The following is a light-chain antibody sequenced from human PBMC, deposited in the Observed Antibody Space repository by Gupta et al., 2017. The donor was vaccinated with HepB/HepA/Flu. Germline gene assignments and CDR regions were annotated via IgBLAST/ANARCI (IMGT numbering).Light chain of an antibody. J-gene: IGKJ2*01. CDR3: QQLSNWHPMYT. V-gene: IGKV3-11*01. Sequence: EIVLTQSPATLSLSPGERATLSCRASQSVSSYLAWYQKKPGQAPRLLIYDASNRATGIPARCSGSGVGTDFNLTISSREPEDFAVYYCQQLSNWHPMYTFGQGTKLEIK. CDR1: QSVSSY. CDR2: DAS.